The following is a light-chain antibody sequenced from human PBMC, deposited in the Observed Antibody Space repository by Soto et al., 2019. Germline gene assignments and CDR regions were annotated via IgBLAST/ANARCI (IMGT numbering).Light chain of an antibody. CDR1: QDITTY. CDR2: DAS. Sequence: DIQITQSPSSLSASVGGRVTVTFHASQDITTYLNWYQQKPGKAPKLLINDASNLEKGVPSRFSGGGSGTEFTFTITSLQPEDIAAYYCQQYGNLPLTCGGGTKVDIK. CDR3: QQYGNLPLT. J-gene: IGKJ4*01. V-gene: IGKV1-33*01.